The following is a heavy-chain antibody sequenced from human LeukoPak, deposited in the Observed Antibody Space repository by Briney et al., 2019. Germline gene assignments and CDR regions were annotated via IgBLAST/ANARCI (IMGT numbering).Heavy chain of an antibody. Sequence: PGGSLRLSCAASGFTFSSYEMNWVRQPPGKGLEWIGSIYSSGSTNYNPSLKSRVTISVDTSKNQFSLKLSSVTAADTAVHYCARGPMGALYSSSDAFDFWGQGTMVTVSS. V-gene: IGHV4-59*01. CDR2: IYSSGST. D-gene: IGHD6-6*01. CDR1: GFTFSSYE. J-gene: IGHJ3*01. CDR3: ARGPMGALYSSSDAFDF.